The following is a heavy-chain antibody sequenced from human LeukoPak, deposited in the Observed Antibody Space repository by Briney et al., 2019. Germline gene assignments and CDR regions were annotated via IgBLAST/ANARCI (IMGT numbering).Heavy chain of an antibody. Sequence: GSPVKVSCKASGGTFSSYAISWVRQAPGQGLEWMGRIIPIFGTANYAQKFQGRVTITTDESTSTAYMELSSLRSEDTAVYYCAREYSIWGANYYYYYVDVWGKGTTVTVSS. CDR3: AREYSIWGANYYYYYVDV. CDR1: GGTFSSYA. V-gene: IGHV1-69*05. D-gene: IGHD4-11*01. CDR2: IIPIFGTA. J-gene: IGHJ6*03.